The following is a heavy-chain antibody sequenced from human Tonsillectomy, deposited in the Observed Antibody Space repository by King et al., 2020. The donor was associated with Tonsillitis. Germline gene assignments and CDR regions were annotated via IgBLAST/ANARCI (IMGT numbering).Heavy chain of an antibody. V-gene: IGHV3-74*01. Sequence: VQLVESGGGLVQPGGSLRLSCAASGFTFSSYWMHWVRQAPGKGLVWVSHINSDGSRKNYADSVKGRFTISRDNAKNTLYLQMNSLRAEDTAVYYCAELTTGDQWVQGTLVTVSS. CDR3: AELTTGDQ. J-gene: IGHJ5*02. CDR2: INSDGSRK. D-gene: IGHD4-17*01. CDR1: GFTFSSYW.